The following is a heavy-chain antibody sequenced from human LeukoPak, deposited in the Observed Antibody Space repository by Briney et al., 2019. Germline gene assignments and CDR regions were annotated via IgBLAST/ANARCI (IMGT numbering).Heavy chain of an antibody. CDR1: GGTFSSYA. V-gene: IGHV1-69*04. CDR3: ARDRLGRPSPEGDI. CDR2: IIPILGIA. J-gene: IGHJ3*02. Sequence: ASVKVSCKASGGTFSSYAISWVRQAPGQGLEWMGRIIPILGIANYAQKFQGRVTITADKSTSTAYMELSSLRSEDTAVYYCARDRLGRPSPEGDIWGQGTMVTVSS. D-gene: IGHD6-19*01.